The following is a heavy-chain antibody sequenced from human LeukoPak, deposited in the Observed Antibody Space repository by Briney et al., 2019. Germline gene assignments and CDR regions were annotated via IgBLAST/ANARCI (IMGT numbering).Heavy chain of an antibody. V-gene: IGHV3-48*03. CDR1: GFTFSTYE. CDR2: ISSSGSII. Sequence: GGSLRLSCAASGFTFSTYEMNWVRQAPGKGLEWVSYISSSGSIIYYADSVKGRFTISRDNAENSLYLQMNSLRAEDTAVYYCARATYYYDSSDYYPLGYWGQGTLVTVSS. CDR3: ARATYYYDSSDYYPLGY. D-gene: IGHD3-22*01. J-gene: IGHJ4*02.